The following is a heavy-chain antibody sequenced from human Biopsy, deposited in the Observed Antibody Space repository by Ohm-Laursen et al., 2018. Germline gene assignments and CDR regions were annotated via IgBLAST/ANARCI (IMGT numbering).Heavy chain of an antibody. CDR2: LSSRGSNI. D-gene: IGHD3-3*01. J-gene: IGHJ4*02. CDR1: GFTFSDYY. CDR3: ARFPDFWSGYYVDS. Sequence: SLRLSCAASGFTFSDYYMSWIRQAPGKGLEWISYLSSRGSNIYYADSVKGRFTVSRHNANNSLFLQMNSLRAEDTAVYYCARFPDFWSGYYVDSWGQGTLVTVSS. V-gene: IGHV3-11*01.